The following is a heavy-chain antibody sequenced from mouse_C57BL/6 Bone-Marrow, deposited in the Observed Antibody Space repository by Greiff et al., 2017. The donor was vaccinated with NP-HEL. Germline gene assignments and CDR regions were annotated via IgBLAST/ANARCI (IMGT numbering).Heavy chain of an antibody. D-gene: IGHD1-1*01. CDR1: GYTFTSYG. CDR2: IYPRSGNT. Sequence: QVHVKQSGAELARPGASVKLSCKASGYTFTSYGISWVKQRTGQGLEWIGEIYPRSGNTYYNEKFKGKATLTADKSSSTAYMELRSLTSEDSAVYFCARYYYGSSFYWYFDVWGTGTTVTVSS. V-gene: IGHV1-81*01. J-gene: IGHJ1*03. CDR3: ARYYYGSSFYWYFDV.